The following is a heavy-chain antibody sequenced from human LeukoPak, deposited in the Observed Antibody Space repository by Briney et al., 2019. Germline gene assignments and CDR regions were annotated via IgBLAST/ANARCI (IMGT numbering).Heavy chain of an antibody. J-gene: IGHJ6*03. CDR2: ISSNGGST. CDR1: GFTFSNYA. Sequence: GGSLRLSCAASGFTFSNYAMHWVRQAPGKGLEYVSAISSNGGSTYYANSVKGRFTISRDNSKNTLYLQMGSLRAEDMAVYYCARDTLSVEECVFVIWGKET. V-gene: IGHV3-64*01. D-gene: IGHD3-16*02. CDR3: ARDTLSVEECVFVI.